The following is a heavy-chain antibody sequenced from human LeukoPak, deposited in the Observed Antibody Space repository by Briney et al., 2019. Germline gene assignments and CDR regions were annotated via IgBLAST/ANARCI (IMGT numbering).Heavy chain of an antibody. J-gene: IGHJ4*02. D-gene: IGHD4-11*01. CDR3: ATHTPYSNYWDS. V-gene: IGHV4-59*01. CDR2: IYYSGST. CDR1: GGSISGYY. Sequence: PSETLSLTCTVSGGSISGYYWSWIRQSPGKGLEWIGYIYYSGSTNYNPSLKSRVTISVDTSKNHFSLNLSSVTTADTAVYYCATHTPYSNYWDSWGQGTLVTVSS.